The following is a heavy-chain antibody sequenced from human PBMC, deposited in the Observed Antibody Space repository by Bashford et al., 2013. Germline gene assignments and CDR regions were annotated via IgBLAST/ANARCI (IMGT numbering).Heavy chain of an antibody. V-gene: IGHV3-74*03. CDR2: INGDGSST. CDR3: ARDVLR. Sequence: VRQAPGKGLVWVSRINGDGSSTTYADSVKGRFTISRDNAKNTVYLQMNSLRAEDTAVYYCARDVLRRGQGTLVTVSS. D-gene: IGHD3-3*01. J-gene: IGHJ1*01.